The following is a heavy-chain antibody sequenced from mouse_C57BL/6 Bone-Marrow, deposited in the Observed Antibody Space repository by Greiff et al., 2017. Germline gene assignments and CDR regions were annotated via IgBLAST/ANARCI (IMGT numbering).Heavy chain of an antibody. D-gene: IGHD2-1*01. V-gene: IGHV14-1*01. CDR2: IDPEDGDT. Sequence: EVQLQQSGAELVRPGASVKLSCTASGFNIKDYYMHWVKQRPEQGLEWIGRIDPEDGDTEYAPKFQGKATMTADTSSNTAYLQLSSLTSEDTAVYYCATCGNYFYAMDYWGQGTSVTVSS. CDR3: ATCGNYFYAMDY. CDR1: GFNIKDYY. J-gene: IGHJ4*01.